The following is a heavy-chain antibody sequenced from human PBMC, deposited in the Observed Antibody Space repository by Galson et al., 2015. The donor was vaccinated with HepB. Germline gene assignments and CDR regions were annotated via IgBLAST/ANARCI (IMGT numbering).Heavy chain of an antibody. CDR2: IRYDGSVK. D-gene: IGHD5-12*01. J-gene: IGHJ4*02. Sequence: SLRLSCAASGFTLSNYGMHWVRQAPGKGLEWVAYIRYDGSVKYYGDSVKGRFAISRDNSENTLYLQMNSLRAEDTAVYYCARNTPSSGYHGLHYGGQGTLVTVSS. CDR1: GFTLSNYG. V-gene: IGHV3-30*02. CDR3: ARNTPSSGYHGLHY.